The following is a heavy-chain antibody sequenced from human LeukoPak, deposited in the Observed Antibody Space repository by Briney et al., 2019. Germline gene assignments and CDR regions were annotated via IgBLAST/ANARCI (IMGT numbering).Heavy chain of an antibody. CDR2: ISGSGGST. J-gene: IGHJ4*02. CDR3: AKERDSGYSYGYGY. CDR1: GFTFSNFG. Sequence: GGSLRLSCAASGFTFSNFGMSWVRQAPGKGLEWVSVISGSGGSTYYADSVKGRFTISRDNSKNTLYLQMNSLRAEDTAVYYCAKERDSGYSYGYGYWGQGTLVTVSS. V-gene: IGHV3-23*01. D-gene: IGHD5-18*01.